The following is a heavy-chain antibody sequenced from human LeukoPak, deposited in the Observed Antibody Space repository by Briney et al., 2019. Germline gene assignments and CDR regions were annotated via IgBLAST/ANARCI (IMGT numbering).Heavy chain of an antibody. D-gene: IGHD5-18*01. V-gene: IGHV4-34*01. CDR1: GGSLSGYY. Sequence: SSETLSLTCAVFGGSLSGYYWNWIRQPPGKGLEWIGDINPSGSTNYSPSLKSRVTISVDTSKNQFSLKLSSLTAADTAVYYCARMDRYNYGYDYWGQGTLVTVSS. CDR2: INPSGST. CDR3: ARMDRYNYGYDY. J-gene: IGHJ4*02.